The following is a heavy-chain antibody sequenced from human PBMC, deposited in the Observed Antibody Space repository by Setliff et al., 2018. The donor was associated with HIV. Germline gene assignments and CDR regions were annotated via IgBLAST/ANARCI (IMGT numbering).Heavy chain of an antibody. D-gene: IGHD4-17*01. Sequence: GSLRLSCAASGFTFSSFAMTWVRQAPGKGLEWIGEINHSGSTDYNPSLKSRVTISVDTSKNQFSLNLSSVTAADTAVYYCARYDYGDFDYWGQGTPVTVSS. CDR3: ARYDYGDFDY. CDR1: GFTFSSFA. J-gene: IGHJ4*02. V-gene: IGHV4-34*01. CDR2: INHSGST.